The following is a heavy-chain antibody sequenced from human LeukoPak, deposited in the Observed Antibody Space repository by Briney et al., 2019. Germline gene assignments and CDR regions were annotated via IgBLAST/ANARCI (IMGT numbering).Heavy chain of an antibody. J-gene: IGHJ4*02. CDR2: ISGSGSST. V-gene: IGHV3-23*01. Sequence: GGTLRLSCAASGLTFSSYAMNWVRQAPGKGLEWVSAISGSGSSTYYADSVKGRFTISRDNSKNTLYLQMNSLRAEDTAVYYCAKPARTDYADYWGQGTLVTVSS. CDR3: AKPARTDYADY. D-gene: IGHD1-14*01. CDR1: GLTFSSYA.